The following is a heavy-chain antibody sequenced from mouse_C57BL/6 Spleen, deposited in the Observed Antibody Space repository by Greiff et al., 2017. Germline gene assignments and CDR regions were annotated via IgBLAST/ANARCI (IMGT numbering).Heavy chain of an antibody. V-gene: IGHV5-17*01. CDR3: ARPGYYGYYFDY. CDR1: GFTFSDYG. D-gene: IGHD1-1*01. J-gene: IGHJ2*01. CDR2: ISSGSSTI. Sequence: EVMLVESGGGLVKPGGSLKLSCAASGFTFSDYGMHWVRQAPEKGLEWVAYISSGSSTIYYADTVKGRFTISRDNAKNTLFLQMTSLRSEDTAMYYCARPGYYGYYFDYWGQDTTLTVSS.